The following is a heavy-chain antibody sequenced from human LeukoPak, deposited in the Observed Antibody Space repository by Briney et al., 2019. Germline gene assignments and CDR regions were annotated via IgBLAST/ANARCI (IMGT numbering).Heavy chain of an antibody. V-gene: IGHV4-61*02. J-gene: IGHJ5*02. D-gene: IGHD3-10*01. CDR3: ARAERIGVSGGWFDP. CDR2: IYTSGST. CDR1: GGSISSGSYY. Sequence: SETLSLTCTVSGGSISSGSYYWSWIRQPAGKGLEWIGRIYTSGSTNYNPSLKSRVTISVDTSKNQFSLKLSSVTAADTAVYYCARAERIGVSGGWFDPWGQGTLVTVSS.